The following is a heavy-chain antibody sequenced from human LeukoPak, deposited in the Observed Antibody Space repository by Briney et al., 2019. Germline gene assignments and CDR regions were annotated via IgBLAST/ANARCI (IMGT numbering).Heavy chain of an antibody. CDR1: GFNFSSYW. Sequence: GGSLRLSCAASGFNFSSYWMTWVRQAPGKGLEWVARIKQDESEKYYVDSVKGRFTISRDNAKNSLYLQMNSLRAEDTAVYYCARGSGWLDYWGQGTLVTVSS. V-gene: IGHV3-7*03. D-gene: IGHD6-19*01. CDR2: IKQDESEK. CDR3: ARGSGWLDY. J-gene: IGHJ4*02.